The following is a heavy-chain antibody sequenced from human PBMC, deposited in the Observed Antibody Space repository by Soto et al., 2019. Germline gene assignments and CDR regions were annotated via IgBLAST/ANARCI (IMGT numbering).Heavy chain of an antibody. J-gene: IGHJ4*02. CDR2: IYYSGST. D-gene: IGHD6-13*01. CDR3: ASSIAAAGEYDY. Sequence: VQLQESGPGLVKPSQTLSLTCTVSGGSISSGDYYWSWIRQHPGKGLEWIGYIYYSGSTYYNPSLRSRVTISVDTSKNRFALKLTSVTAADTAVYYCASSIAAAGEYDYWGQGTLVTVS. CDR1: GGSISSGDYY. V-gene: IGHV4-31*03.